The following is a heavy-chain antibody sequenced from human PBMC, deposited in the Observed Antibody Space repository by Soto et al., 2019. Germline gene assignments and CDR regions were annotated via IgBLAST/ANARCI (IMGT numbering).Heavy chain of an antibody. CDR1: GGSISSGGYY. Sequence: QVQLQESGPGLVKPSQTLSLTCTVSGGSISSGGYYWSWIRQHPGKGLEWIGYIYYSGSTYYNPSLKSRLTISVDTSKTQFPLKLSSVTAADTAVYYCARAVAGTGQWDDCFDYWGQVTLVTVSS. V-gene: IGHV4-31*03. CDR3: ARAVAGTGQWDDCFDY. CDR2: IYYSGST. J-gene: IGHJ4*02. D-gene: IGHD6-19*01.